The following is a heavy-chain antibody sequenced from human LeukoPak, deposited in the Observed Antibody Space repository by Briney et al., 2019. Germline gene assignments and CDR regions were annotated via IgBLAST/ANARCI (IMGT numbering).Heavy chain of an antibody. CDR3: ALNDYGDYAAPRD. D-gene: IGHD4-17*01. CDR2: INHSGST. CDR1: GGSFSGYY. V-gene: IGHV4-34*01. Sequence: SSETLSLTCAVYGGSFSGYYWSWIRQPPGKGLEWIGEINHSGSTNYNPSLKSRVTISVDTSKNQFSLKLSSVTAEDTAVYYCALNDYGDYAAPRDWGQGTLVTVSS. J-gene: IGHJ4*02.